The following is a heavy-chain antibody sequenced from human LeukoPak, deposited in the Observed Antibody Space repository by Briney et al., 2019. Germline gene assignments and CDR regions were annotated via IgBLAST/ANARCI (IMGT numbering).Heavy chain of an antibody. Sequence: PSETLSLTCAVYGGSLRGSYWRWIRAPPGKGLEWVGEINHRGSPNYTPSLKSRITISVDTSKTQFSLKLRTVTGADTAVYYCARGRVDDSSGYYWVHYYYYMDVWGKGTKVTVSS. CDR3: ARGRVDDSSGYYWVHYYYYMDV. V-gene: IGHV4-34*01. J-gene: IGHJ6*03. D-gene: IGHD3-22*01. CDR2: INHRGSP. CDR1: GGSLRGSY.